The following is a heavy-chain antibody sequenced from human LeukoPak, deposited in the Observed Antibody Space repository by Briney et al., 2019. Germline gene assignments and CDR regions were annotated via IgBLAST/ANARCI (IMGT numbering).Heavy chain of an antibody. CDR1: GGPFSGYY. CDR3: AKEGYSS. V-gene: IGHV4-34*01. J-gene: IGHJ4*02. Sequence: PSETLSLTCAVYGGPFSGYYWSWIRQPPGKGLEWIGEINHSGSTNYNPSLKSRITISVDTSKNQFSLKLSPVTAADTAVYYCAKEGYSSWGQGTLVTVSS. D-gene: IGHD6-13*01. CDR2: INHSGST.